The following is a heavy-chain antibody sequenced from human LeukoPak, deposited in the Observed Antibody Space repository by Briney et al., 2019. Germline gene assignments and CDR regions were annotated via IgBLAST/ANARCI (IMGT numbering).Heavy chain of an antibody. Sequence: SETLSLTCTVSGGSISSYYWSWIRQPPGKGLEWIGYIYYSGSTNYNPSLKSRVTISVDTSKNQFSLKLSSVTAADTAVYYCARGTIFDYWGQGTLVTVSS. D-gene: IGHD1-14*01. V-gene: IGHV4-59*01. CDR3: ARGTIFDY. J-gene: IGHJ4*02. CDR1: GGSISSYY. CDR2: IYYSGST.